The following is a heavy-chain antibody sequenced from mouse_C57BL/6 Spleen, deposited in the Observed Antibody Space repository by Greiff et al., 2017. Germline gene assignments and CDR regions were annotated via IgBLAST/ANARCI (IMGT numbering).Heavy chain of an antibody. J-gene: IGHJ2*01. D-gene: IGHD1-1*01. V-gene: IGHV1-82*01. Sequence: QVQLQQSGPELVKPGASVKISCKASGYAFSSSWMNWVKQGPGKGLEWIGRIYPGDGDTNYNGEFKGKATLTAAKSSSTAYMTLSSLTSEDSAVYFCARGGIRGSSYPFDYWGQGTTLTVSS. CDR2: IYPGDGDT. CDR1: GYAFSSSW. CDR3: ARGGIRGSSYPFDY.